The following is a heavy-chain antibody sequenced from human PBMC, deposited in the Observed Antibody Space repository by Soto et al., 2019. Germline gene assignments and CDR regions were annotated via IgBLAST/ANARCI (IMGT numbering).Heavy chain of an antibody. CDR2: IYPRDSDS. Sequence: PRHSQKISRKPSGYTFSNYCIPWELQMPGKGLEWMGIIYPRDSDSKYSPAFQGQVTFSVDKSIDTAYLQWTSLEASDSAIYFCARKFAPEFFDSWGQGTPVT. V-gene: IGHV5-51*01. D-gene: IGHD3-10*01. CDR3: ARKFAPEFFDS. CDR1: GYTFSNYC. J-gene: IGHJ4*02.